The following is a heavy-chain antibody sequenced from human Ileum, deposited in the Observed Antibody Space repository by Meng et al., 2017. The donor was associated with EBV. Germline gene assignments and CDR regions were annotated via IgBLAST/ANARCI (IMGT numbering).Heavy chain of an antibody. J-gene: IGHJ4*02. CDR1: GFTFSSYW. Sequence: EVQRVESGGTLVQPGGSLRLSCAASGFTFSSYWMHWVRQAPGKGLVWVSRINSDGSNTNYADSVKGRFTISRDNAKNTLYLQMNSLRAEDTAMYYCAISITVTTDYWGQGTLVTVSS. V-gene: IGHV3-74*01. CDR2: INSDGSNT. D-gene: IGHD4-17*01. CDR3: AISITVTTDY.